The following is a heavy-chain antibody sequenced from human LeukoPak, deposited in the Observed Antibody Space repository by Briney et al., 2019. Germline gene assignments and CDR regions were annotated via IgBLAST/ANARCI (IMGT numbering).Heavy chain of an antibody. CDR2: IYTSGST. J-gene: IGHJ5*02. CDR1: GGSISSYY. D-gene: IGHD6-13*01. V-gene: IGHV4-4*09. Sequence: SETLSLTCTVSGGSISSYYWRWIRQPPGKGLEWIGYIYTSGSTNYNPSLKSRVTISVDTSKNQFSLKLSSVTAADTAVYYCARYSSSWYNWFDPWGQGTLVTVSS. CDR3: ARYSSSWYNWFDP.